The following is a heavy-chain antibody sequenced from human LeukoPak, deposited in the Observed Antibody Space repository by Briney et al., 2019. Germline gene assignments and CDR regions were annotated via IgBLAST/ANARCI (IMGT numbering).Heavy chain of an antibody. CDR2: ISSNGGST. V-gene: IGHV3-64*01. CDR1: GFTFSSYA. Sequence: GGSLRLSCAASGFTFSSYAMRWVRQAPGKGLEYVSAISSNGGSTYYANSVKGRFTISRDNSKNTLYLQMGSLRAEDMAVYYCARGLGPGYSSGWYLGDAFDIWGQGTMVTVSS. CDR3: ARGLGPGYSSGWYLGDAFDI. D-gene: IGHD6-19*01. J-gene: IGHJ3*02.